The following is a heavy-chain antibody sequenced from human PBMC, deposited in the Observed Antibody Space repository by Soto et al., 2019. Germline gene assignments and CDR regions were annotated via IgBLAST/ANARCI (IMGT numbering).Heavy chain of an antibody. CDR1: GFSLSTSGVG. V-gene: IGHV2-5*02. J-gene: IGHJ4*02. CDR3: AHRTGAGVGFYY. D-gene: IGHD1-26*01. Sequence: QITLKESGPTLVKPTQTLTLTCTFSGFSLSTSGVGVGWIRQPPGKALEWLALIYWDDDKRYSPSLKSRLTITKDTSKNQVVLTMTNMDPVDTATYYCAHRTGAGVGFYYWGQGTLVTVSS. CDR2: IYWDDDK.